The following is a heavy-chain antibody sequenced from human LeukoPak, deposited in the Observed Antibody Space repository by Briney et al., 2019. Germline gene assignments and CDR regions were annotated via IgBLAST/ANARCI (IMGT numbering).Heavy chain of an antibody. CDR1: GYTFTSYD. J-gene: IGHJ5*02. Sequence: GASVKVSCKASGYTFTSYDINWVRQATGQGLEWMGWMNPNSGNTGYAQKFQGRVTMTRNTSIGTAYMELSSLRSEDTAVYYCARGPTMVRGVRLRFDPWGQGTLVTVSS. D-gene: IGHD3-10*01. CDR3: ARGPTMVRGVRLRFDP. CDR2: MNPNSGNT. V-gene: IGHV1-8*01.